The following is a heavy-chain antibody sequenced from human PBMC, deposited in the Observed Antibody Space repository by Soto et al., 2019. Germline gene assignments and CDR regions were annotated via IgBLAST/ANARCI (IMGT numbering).Heavy chain of an antibody. CDR2: MNPNSGNT. V-gene: IGHV1-8*01. Sequence: GASVKVSCKASGYTFTSYDINWVRQATGQGLEWMGWMNPNSGNTGYAQKFQGRVTMTRNTSISTAYMELSSLRSEDTAVYYCARGGRGQLLRGYYYYGMDVWGQGTTVTVSS. CDR1: GYTFTSYD. D-gene: IGHD2-2*01. CDR3: ARGGRGQLLRGYYYYGMDV. J-gene: IGHJ6*02.